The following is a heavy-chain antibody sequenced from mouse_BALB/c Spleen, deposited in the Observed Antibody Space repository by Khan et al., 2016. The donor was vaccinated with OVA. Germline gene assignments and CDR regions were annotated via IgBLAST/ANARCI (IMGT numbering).Heavy chain of an antibody. D-gene: IGHD1-1*01. CDR1: GYTFTDYV. CDR2: IYPGSGST. J-gene: IGHJ3*01. Sequence: QVQLKQSGPELVKPGASVKMSCKASGYTFTDYVINWVKQRTGQGLEWIGDIYPGSGSTYYNEKFKGKAKLTADKSSNTAYMQIRSLQFDDSAVYFCARGGYSVFAYWGQGTLVTVSA. V-gene: IGHV1-77*01. CDR3: ARGGYSVFAY.